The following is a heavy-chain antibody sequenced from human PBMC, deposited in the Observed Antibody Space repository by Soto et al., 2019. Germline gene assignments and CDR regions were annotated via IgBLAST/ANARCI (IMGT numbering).Heavy chain of an antibody. V-gene: IGHV4-59*01. CDR2: ISYSGTN. D-gene: IGHD2-15*01. Sequence: SETLSLTCGISGGSISSYYWHWIRQAQGKGLEWIGFISYSGTNNYNPALTSWVTISVDTSKDQISLRLNSVTAAGTAVYEGARGQSNSWGYYYAVDVWGQGTTVT. CDR3: ARGQSNSWGYYYAVDV. CDR1: GGSISSYY. J-gene: IGHJ6*01.